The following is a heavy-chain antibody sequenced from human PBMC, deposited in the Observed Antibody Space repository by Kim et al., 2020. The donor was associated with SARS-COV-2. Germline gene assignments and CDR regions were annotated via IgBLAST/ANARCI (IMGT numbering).Heavy chain of an antibody. Sequence: GGSLRLSCAASGFVFRDYWMHWVRQAPGKGLEWVSRIRADASGSNYADSVNGRFTISRDNVKNTVFLQMNSLRVEDTGVYFCARLVRGGTGLDSWGRGTLVSVSS. J-gene: IGHJ5*01. CDR2: IRADASGS. CDR1: GFVFRDYW. D-gene: IGHD1-1*01. V-gene: IGHV3-74*01. CDR3: ARLVRGGTGLDS.